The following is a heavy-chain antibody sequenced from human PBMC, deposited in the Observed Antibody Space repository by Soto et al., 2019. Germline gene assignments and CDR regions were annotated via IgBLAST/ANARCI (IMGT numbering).Heavy chain of an antibody. Sequence: EVQLVESGGGLVKPGGSLRLSCAASGFTFSSYSMNWVRQAPGKGLEWVSSISSSSSYIYYEDSGKGRFTISRDNAKNSRYLQRNSRRAEDTAVYYCARGYHYYDSSGYDKWDAFDIWGQGTMVTVSS. CDR1: GFTFSSYS. V-gene: IGHV3-21*01. CDR2: ISSSSSYI. CDR3: ARGYHYYDSSGYDKWDAFDI. J-gene: IGHJ3*02. D-gene: IGHD3-22*01.